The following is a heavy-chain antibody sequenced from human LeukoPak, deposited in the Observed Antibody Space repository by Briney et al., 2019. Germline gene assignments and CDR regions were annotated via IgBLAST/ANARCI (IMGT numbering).Heavy chain of an antibody. CDR3: ARDRGDPDYYFDQ. V-gene: IGHV3-33*01. D-gene: IGHD7-27*01. J-gene: IGHJ4*02. Sequence: GRSLRLSCAASGFTFSSYGIHWVRQAPGKGLEWVAVVWYDGSEKYYADSVKGRFTISRDNSKNTLYLQMNSLRAEDTAIYYCARDRGDPDYYFDQWGQGSLVTVSS. CDR1: GFTFSSYG. CDR2: VWYDGSEK.